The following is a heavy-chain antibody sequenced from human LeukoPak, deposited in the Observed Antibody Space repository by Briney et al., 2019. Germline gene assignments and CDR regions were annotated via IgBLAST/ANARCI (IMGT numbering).Heavy chain of an antibody. Sequence: ASVKVSCTASGYTFTGYYMHWVRQAPGQGLEWMGRINPNSGGTNYAQKFQGWVTMTRDTSISTAYMELSRLRSDDTAVYYCARAPGVVVPAGFYYYYYGMDVWGQGATVTVSS. CDR3: ARAPGVVVPAGFYYYYYGMDV. CDR2: INPNSGGT. CDR1: GYTFTGYY. J-gene: IGHJ6*02. V-gene: IGHV1-2*04. D-gene: IGHD2-2*01.